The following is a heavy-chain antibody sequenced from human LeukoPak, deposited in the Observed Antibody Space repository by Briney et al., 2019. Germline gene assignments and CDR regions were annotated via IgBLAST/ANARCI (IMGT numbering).Heavy chain of an antibody. CDR1: GGTFSSYA. Sequence: SVKVSCKASGGTFSSYAISWVRQAPGQGLEWMGRIIPILGIANYAQKFQGRVTITADKSTSTAYMELSSLRSENTAVYYCARDGSGSYYFDYWGQGTLVTVSS. CDR2: IIPILGIA. D-gene: IGHD1-26*01. CDR3: ARDGSGSYYFDY. V-gene: IGHV1-69*04. J-gene: IGHJ4*02.